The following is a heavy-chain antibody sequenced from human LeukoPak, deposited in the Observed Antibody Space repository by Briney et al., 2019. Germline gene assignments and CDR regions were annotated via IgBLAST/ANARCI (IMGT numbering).Heavy chain of an antibody. Sequence: GGSLRLSCAASGFTFSSYSMNWVRQAPGKGLEWVSYISSSSSTIYYADSVKGRFTISRDNAKNSLYLQMNSLRAEDTAVYYCARDGGNDFWSGHEDYWGQGTLVTVSS. V-gene: IGHV3-48*01. CDR1: GFTFSSYS. D-gene: IGHD3-3*01. CDR2: ISSSSSTI. J-gene: IGHJ4*02. CDR3: ARDGGNDFWSGHEDY.